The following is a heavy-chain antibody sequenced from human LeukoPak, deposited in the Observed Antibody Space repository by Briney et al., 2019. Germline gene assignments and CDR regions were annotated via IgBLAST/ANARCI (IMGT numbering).Heavy chain of an antibody. J-gene: IGHJ4*02. Sequence: ASETLSLTCAVYGGSFSGYYWSWIRQPPGKGLEWIGEINHSGSTNYNPSLKSRVTISVDTSKNQFSLKLSSVTAADTAVYYCARRTSVLLWFGDPIGPFFDYWGQGTLVTVSS. CDR3: ARRTSVLLWFGDPIGPFFDY. D-gene: IGHD3-10*01. CDR1: GGSFSGYY. V-gene: IGHV4-34*01. CDR2: INHSGST.